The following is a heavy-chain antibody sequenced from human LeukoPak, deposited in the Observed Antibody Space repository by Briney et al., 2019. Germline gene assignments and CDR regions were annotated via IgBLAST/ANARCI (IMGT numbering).Heavy chain of an antibody. CDR1: GFTFSSYG. CDR3: ATAIAAAGNFDY. V-gene: IGHV3-33*01. D-gene: IGHD6-13*01. CDR2: IWFDGSNK. Sequence: PGRSLRLSCAASGFTFSSYGMHWVRQAPGKGLVWVAVIWFDGSNKYYADSVKGRFTISRDNSKNTLYLQMNSLRAEDTAVYYCATAIAAAGNFDYWGQGTLVTVSS. J-gene: IGHJ4*02.